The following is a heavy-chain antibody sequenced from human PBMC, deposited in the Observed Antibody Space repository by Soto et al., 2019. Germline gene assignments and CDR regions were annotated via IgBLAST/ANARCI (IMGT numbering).Heavy chain of an antibody. J-gene: IGHJ3*02. CDR3: ARVGYNWNDVEAFDI. CDR2: IYYSGST. Sequence: SETLSLTCTVSGGSISSYYLSWIRQPPGKGLEWIGYIYYSGSTNYNPSLKSRVTISVDTSKNQFSLKLSSVTAADTAVYYCARVGYNWNDVEAFDIWGQGTMVTVSS. D-gene: IGHD1-20*01. V-gene: IGHV4-59*01. CDR1: GGSISSYY.